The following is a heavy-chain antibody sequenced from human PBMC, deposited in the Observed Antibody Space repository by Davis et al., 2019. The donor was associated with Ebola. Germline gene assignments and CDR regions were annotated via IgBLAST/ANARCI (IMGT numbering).Heavy chain of an antibody. CDR1: GGSISNHY. D-gene: IGHD1-1*01. Sequence: SETLSLTCTVSGGSISNHYWHWIRQPPGKGLEWIGYIYSSGAPNYDQSLTSRVTISIDTSKSQVSLRLTSVTAADTAIYYCARDPSVRHAPERGGGWFDPWGQGTRVTVSS. V-gene: IGHV4-59*11. CDR2: IYSSGAP. J-gene: IGHJ5*02. CDR3: ARDPSVRHAPERGGGWFDP.